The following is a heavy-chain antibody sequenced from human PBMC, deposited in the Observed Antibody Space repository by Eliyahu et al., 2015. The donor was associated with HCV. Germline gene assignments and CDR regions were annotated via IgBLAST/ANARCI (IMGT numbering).Heavy chain of an antibody. CDR1: GLTFSSYT. CDR3: ARSLTGTTGAFDV. CDR2: ISSRSNFI. J-gene: IGHJ3*01. D-gene: IGHD1-7*01. Sequence: EVQLMESGGALLQPGGSLRLSCXASGLTFSSYTMNWVRQAPGKGLEWISNISSRSNFIYYVDSVKGRFTISRDNAKNSLYLQMNSLRTEDTAIYYCARSLTGTTGAFDVWGQGTMVTVSS. V-gene: IGHV3-48*01.